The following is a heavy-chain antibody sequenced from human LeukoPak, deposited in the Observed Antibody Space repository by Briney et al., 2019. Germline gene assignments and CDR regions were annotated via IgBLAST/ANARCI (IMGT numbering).Heavy chain of an antibody. CDR3: ARDCTSCYGMDY. V-gene: IGHV3-21*01. Sequence: PGGSLRLSCAASGFTFSSYSMNWVRQAPGKGLEWVSSISSSSSYIYYADSVKGRFTISRDNAKNSLYLQMNSLRGEDTAVYYCARDCTSCYGMDYWGQGTLVTVSS. D-gene: IGHD2-2*01. CDR1: GFTFSSYS. J-gene: IGHJ4*02. CDR2: ISSSSSYI.